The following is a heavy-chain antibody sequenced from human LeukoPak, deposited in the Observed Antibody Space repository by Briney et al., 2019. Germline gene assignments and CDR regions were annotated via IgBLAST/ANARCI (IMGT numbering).Heavy chain of an antibody. Sequence: GGSLRLSCVASGFPFSSYWMTRVRQAPGKGLEWVANIKQDGSKKSYVDSVKGRFTISRDNAKNSLYLQMNSLRAEDTAIYYCTRVGYIDEGIDYWGQGALVTVSS. J-gene: IGHJ4*02. CDR1: GFPFSSYW. V-gene: IGHV3-7*04. CDR3: TRVGYIDEGIDY. CDR2: IKQDGSKK. D-gene: IGHD5-24*01.